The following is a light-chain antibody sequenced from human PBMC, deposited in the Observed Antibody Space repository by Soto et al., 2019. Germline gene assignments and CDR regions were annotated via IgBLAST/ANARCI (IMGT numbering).Light chain of an antibody. CDR2: KVS. CDR1: QSLVYSDGNTY. V-gene: IGKV2-30*01. Sequence: DVVMTQSPLSLPVTLGQPASISCRSSQSLVYSDGNTYLNWFQQRPGQSPRRLIYKVSNRDSGVPDRFSGRGSGTDFTLKISRVEAEDVGVYYCMQGTHWRTFGQGTKVEIK. CDR3: MQGTHWRT. J-gene: IGKJ1*01.